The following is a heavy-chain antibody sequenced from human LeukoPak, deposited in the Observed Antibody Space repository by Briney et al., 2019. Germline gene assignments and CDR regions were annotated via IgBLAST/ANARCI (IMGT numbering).Heavy chain of an antibody. J-gene: IGHJ4*02. V-gene: IGHV3-48*04. D-gene: IGHD3-16*01. CDR2: ISSTSSAI. CDR3: ARVIGSYGDSAY. Sequence: GGSLRLSCTASGFKFSSFSMIWARQAPGKGLEWLSYISSTSSAIYYADSVKGRFTISRDNAKNSLYLQMDSLRAEDTAIYYCARVIGSYGDSAYWGQGTLVTVSS. CDR1: GFKFSSFS.